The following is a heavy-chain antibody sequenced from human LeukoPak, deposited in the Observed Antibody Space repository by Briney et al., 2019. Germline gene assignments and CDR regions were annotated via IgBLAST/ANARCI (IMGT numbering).Heavy chain of an antibody. J-gene: IGHJ4*02. D-gene: IGHD4-11*01. CDR2: ISYSGST. CDR1: GGSISTYY. Sequence: SVTLSLTCTVSGGSISTYYWSWIRQPPGKGLEWIGFISYSGSTTYNPSLKSRVTISVDTSKNQFSLNLRSVTAADTAVYYCARGALAVTDFGYWGQGTLVTVSS. CDR3: ARGALAVTDFGY. V-gene: IGHV4-59*01.